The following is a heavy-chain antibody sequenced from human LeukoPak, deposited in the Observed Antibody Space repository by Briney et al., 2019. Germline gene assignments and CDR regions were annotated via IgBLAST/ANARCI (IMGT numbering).Heavy chain of an antibody. V-gene: IGHV4-31*03. CDR2: IYYSGST. D-gene: IGHD3-10*01. J-gene: IGHJ4*01. CDR1: GGSINSRDYF. Sequence: PSETLSLTCTVSGGSINSRDYFWSWIRQHPGKGLEWIGYIYYSGSTYYNPSLKSRLSISVDTSKNQFSLKLSSVTAADTAVYYCAGEGRPGIGIDYWGQEPWSPSPQ. CDR3: AGEGRPGIGIDY.